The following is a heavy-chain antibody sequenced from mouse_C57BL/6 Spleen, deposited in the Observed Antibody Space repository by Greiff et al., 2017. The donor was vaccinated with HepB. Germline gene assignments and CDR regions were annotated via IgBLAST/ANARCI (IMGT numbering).Heavy chain of an antibody. CDR3: ARVTTVVADWYFDV. CDR2: INPSSGYT. J-gene: IGHJ1*03. D-gene: IGHD1-1*01. CDR1: GYTFTSYT. Sequence: VKLMESGAELARPGASVKMSCKASGYTFTSYTMHWVKQRPGQGLEWIGYINPSSGYTKYNQKFKDKATLTADKSSSTAYMQLSSLTSEDSAVYYCARVTTVVADWYFDVWGTGTTVTVSS. V-gene: IGHV1-4*01.